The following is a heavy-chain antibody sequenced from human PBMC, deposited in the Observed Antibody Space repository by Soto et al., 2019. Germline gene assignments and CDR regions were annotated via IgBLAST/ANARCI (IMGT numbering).Heavy chain of an antibody. Sequence: ASVKVSCKASGYTFTSYYMHWVRQAPGQGLEWMGWINPNIGGTNYAQKFQGWVTMTRDTSISTAYMELSRLRSDDTAVYYCARGDPTHTIDYWGQGTLVTVSS. V-gene: IGHV1-2*04. CDR1: GYTFTSYY. CDR2: INPNIGGT. CDR3: ARGDPTHTIDY. J-gene: IGHJ4*02.